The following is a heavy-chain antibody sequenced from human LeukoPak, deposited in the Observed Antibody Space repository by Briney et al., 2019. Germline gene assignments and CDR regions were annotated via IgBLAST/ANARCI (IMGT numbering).Heavy chain of an antibody. V-gene: IGHV3-9*01. Sequence: PGGSLRLSCVASGFTFADHAMHWVRRAPGQGLEWVTGINWNNDGIVYAASVKGRFTVSRDNAKSTLYLQMNGLRPEDTAFYYCARDDYNTLGYNFHHWGQGTLVTVSS. CDR1: GFTFADHA. CDR2: INWNNDGI. D-gene: IGHD1-1*01. J-gene: IGHJ1*01. CDR3: ARDDYNTLGYNFHH.